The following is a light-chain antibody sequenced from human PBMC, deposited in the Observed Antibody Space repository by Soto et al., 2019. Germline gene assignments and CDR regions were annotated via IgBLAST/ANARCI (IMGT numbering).Light chain of an antibody. Sequence: EIVMTQSPATLSLSPGERAALSCRASQSINSELAWYQQKPGQPPRLLIYGASTRATGVPARFSGSESGSEFTLTISGLQSEDFAVYYGQQGHNWPLTFGQGTRLEIK. J-gene: IGKJ2*01. CDR3: QQGHNWPLT. CDR1: QSINSE. CDR2: GAS. V-gene: IGKV3-15*01.